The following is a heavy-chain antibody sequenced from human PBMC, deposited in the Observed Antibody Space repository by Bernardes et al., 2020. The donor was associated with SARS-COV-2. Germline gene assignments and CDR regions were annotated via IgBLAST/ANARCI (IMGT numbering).Heavy chain of an antibody. J-gene: IGHJ5*01. D-gene: IGHD2-2*01. CDR2: ISAYNGNT. V-gene: IGHV1-18*04. Sequence: ASVKVSCKASGYTFTSYGISWVRQAPGQGLEWMGWISAYNGNTNYAQKLQGRVTMTTDTSTSTAYMELRSLRSDDTAVYYCARFEGDCSSTSCYYWSLSWFDPWGQGTTVTVSS. CDR1: GYTFTSYG. CDR3: ARFEGDCSSTSCYYWSLSWFDP.